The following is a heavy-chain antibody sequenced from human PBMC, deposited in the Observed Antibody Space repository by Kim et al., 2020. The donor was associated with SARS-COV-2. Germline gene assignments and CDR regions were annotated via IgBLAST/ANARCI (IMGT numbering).Heavy chain of an antibody. CDR1: GFTFSSYA. Sequence: GGSLRLSCAASGFTFSSYAMSWVRQAPGKGLEWVSAISGSGGSTYYADSVKGRFTISRDNSKNTLYLQMNSLRAKDTAVYYCAKDPGGFWSGTFDYWGQGTLVTVSS. CDR3: AKDPGGFWSGTFDY. D-gene: IGHD3-3*01. CDR2: ISGSGGST. V-gene: IGHV3-23*01. J-gene: IGHJ4*02.